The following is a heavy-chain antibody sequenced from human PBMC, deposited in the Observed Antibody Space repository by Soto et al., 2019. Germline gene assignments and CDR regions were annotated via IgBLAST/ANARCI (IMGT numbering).Heavy chain of an antibody. CDR3: ARSTRPGIAAAPFDY. CDR1: GGSISSGGYY. Sequence: SETLSLTCTVSGGSISSGGYYWSWIRQHPGKGLEWIGYIFYSGTTYYNPSLKSRVTISVDTSKNQFSLKLSSVTAADTAVYYCARSTRPGIAAAPFDYWGQGTLVTISS. J-gene: IGHJ4*02. CDR2: IFYSGTT. D-gene: IGHD6-13*01. V-gene: IGHV4-31*03.